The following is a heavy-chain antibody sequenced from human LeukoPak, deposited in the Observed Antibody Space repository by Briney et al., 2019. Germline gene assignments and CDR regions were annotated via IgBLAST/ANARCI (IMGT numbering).Heavy chain of an antibody. CDR3: ARRAYGYYFDY. Sequence: SETLSLTCTVSGGSISSYYWSWIRQPPGKGLEWIGYIYYSGSTNYNPSLKSRVTISVDTSKNQFSLKLSSVTAADTAVYYCARRAYGYYFDYWGQGTLVTVSS. D-gene: IGHD2-21*01. CDR2: IYYSGST. CDR1: GGSISSYY. J-gene: IGHJ4*02. V-gene: IGHV4-59*01.